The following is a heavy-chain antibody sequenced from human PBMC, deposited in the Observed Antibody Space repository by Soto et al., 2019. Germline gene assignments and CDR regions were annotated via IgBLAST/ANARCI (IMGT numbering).Heavy chain of an antibody. CDR1: GFTFSSYA. J-gene: IGHJ4*02. CDR2: ISYDGSNK. Sequence: QVQLVESGGGVVQPGRSLRLSCAASGFTFSSYAMHWVRQAPGKGLEWVAVISYDGSNKYYADSVKGRFTISRDNSKNTLYLQMNSLRAEDTDVYYCARSIADIVVVPAAALIDYWGQGTLVTVSS. D-gene: IGHD2-2*01. V-gene: IGHV3-30-3*01. CDR3: ARSIADIVVVPAAALIDY.